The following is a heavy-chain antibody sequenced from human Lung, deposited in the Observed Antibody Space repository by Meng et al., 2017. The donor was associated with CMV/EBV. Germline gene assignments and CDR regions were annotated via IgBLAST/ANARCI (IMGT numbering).Heavy chain of an antibody. CDR2: SRNKASSYTT. J-gene: IGHJ4*02. CDR1: EFTFGDHN. V-gene: IGHV3-72*01. Sequence: SSEFTFGDHNMDWVRQAPGKGLEWVARSRNKASSYTTEYAASVKGRFTISRDDSKNSLNLQMTSLKTEDTAVYYCARDSTTTRDFDYWGQGTLVTVSS. CDR3: ARDSTTTRDFDY. D-gene: IGHD2/OR15-2a*01.